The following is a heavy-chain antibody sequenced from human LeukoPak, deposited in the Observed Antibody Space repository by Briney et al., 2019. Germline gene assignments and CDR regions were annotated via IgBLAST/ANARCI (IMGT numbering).Heavy chain of an antibody. CDR2: ISSDGTTT. CDR1: GFTFSRYW. V-gene: IGHV3-74*03. J-gene: IGHJ4*02. Sequence: GGSLRLSCAASGFTFSRYWLHWVRHAPGKGLVWVSHISSDGTTTAYADSVKGRFTISRDNAKNTLYLQMNSLRAENTALYYCVRQYCSGDCSFDSWGQGTLVTVSS. D-gene: IGHD2-21*02. CDR3: VRQYCSGDCSFDS.